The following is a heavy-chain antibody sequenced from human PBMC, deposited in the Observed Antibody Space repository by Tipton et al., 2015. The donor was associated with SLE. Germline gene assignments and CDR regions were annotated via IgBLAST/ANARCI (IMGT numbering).Heavy chain of an antibody. CDR2: INHSGST. V-gene: IGHV4-39*07. Sequence: TLSLTCTVSGGSISSSSYYWGWIRQPPGKGLEWIGEINHSGSTNYNPSLKSRVTISVDTSKIQFSLKLSSVTAADTAVYYCARDGAYSSGAGDYWGQGTLVTVSS. CDR3: ARDGAYSSGAGDY. D-gene: IGHD6-19*01. CDR1: GGSISSSSYY. J-gene: IGHJ4*02.